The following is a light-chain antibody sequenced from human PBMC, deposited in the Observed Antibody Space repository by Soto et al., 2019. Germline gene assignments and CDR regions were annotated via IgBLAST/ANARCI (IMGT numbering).Light chain of an antibody. J-gene: IGLJ1*01. CDR1: SSDVGSYNF. CDR3: NSYTSSRTYV. CDR2: GVS. Sequence: QSALTQPASVSGSPGQSITISCTGASSDVGSYNFVSWYQHHPGKAPKVVIYGVSNRPSGVSNRFSGSKSGNTASLTISGLQTEDEADYYCNSYTSSRTYVFGTGTKLTVL. V-gene: IGLV2-14*01.